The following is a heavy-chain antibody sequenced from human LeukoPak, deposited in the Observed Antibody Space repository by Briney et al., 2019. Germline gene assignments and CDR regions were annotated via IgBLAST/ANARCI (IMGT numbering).Heavy chain of an antibody. CDR3: VRDGGVSGYDLLDY. CDR1: GFTFSNYW. D-gene: IGHD5-12*01. CDR2: INKNGSKE. J-gene: IGHJ4*02. Sequence: PGGSLRLSCAASGFTFSNYWMTWVRQAPGKGLEWVAPINKNGSKEYYMDSVKARFTISRDNAKNSLSLQMNSLRAEDTAVYYCVRDGGVSGYDLLDYWGQGTLVTVSS. V-gene: IGHV3-7*01.